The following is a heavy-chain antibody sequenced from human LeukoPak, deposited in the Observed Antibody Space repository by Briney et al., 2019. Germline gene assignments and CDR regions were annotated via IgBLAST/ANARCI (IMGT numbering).Heavy chain of an antibody. J-gene: IGHJ4*02. V-gene: IGHV4-34*01. Sequence: PSETLSLTCAVYGGSLSGYYWSWIRQPPGKGLEWIGEINHSGSTNYNPSLKSRVTISVDTSKNQFSLKLSSVTAADTAVYYCARRPYGSGSYHFDYWGQGTLVTVSS. CDR3: ARRPYGSGSYHFDY. CDR1: GGSLSGYY. D-gene: IGHD3-10*01. CDR2: INHSGST.